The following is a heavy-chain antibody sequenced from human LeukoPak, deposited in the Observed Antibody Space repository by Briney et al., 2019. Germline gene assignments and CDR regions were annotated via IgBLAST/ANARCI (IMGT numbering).Heavy chain of an antibody. CDR2: IGSSGRPI. J-gene: IGHJ5*02. V-gene: IGHV3-48*01. Sequence: RPGGSLRLSCAASGFTFSSYSMNWVRQAPGKGLEWVSYIGSSGRPIQYADSVKGRFTISRDNSKSTMYLQMGSLRAEDMAVYFCARVSDGDAFDPWGQGTLVTVSS. CDR3: ARVSDGDAFDP. CDR1: GFTFSSYS. D-gene: IGHD4-17*01.